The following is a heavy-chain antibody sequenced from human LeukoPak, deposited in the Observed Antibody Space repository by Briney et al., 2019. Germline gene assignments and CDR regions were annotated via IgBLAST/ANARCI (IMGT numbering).Heavy chain of an antibody. Sequence: SETLSLTCTVSGGSIRSYHWSWIRQPPGKGLEWIGYIYYSGSTNYNPSLKSRVTISVDTSKNQFSLKLSSVTAADTAVYYCARAAVDTIFGVVHYFDYWGQGTLVTVSS. CDR3: ARAAVDTIFGVVHYFDY. CDR1: GGSIRSYH. CDR2: IYYSGST. V-gene: IGHV4-59*01. J-gene: IGHJ4*02. D-gene: IGHD3-3*01.